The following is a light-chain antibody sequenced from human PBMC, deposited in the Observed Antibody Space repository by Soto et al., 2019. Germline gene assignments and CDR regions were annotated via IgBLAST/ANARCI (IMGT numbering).Light chain of an antibody. V-gene: IGKV1-12*01. CDR1: QGISSW. J-gene: IGKJ4*01. CDR2: AGA. Sequence: DIQMTLSPSSVSASVGDRFTMTCLASQGISSWLVWYQQKTGKAPKLLIYAGASLQSGGLSRLSGSGSGTDVTLTISSLQHEDFATYYCQQANSFPLTFGGGTKVDIK. CDR3: QQANSFPLT.